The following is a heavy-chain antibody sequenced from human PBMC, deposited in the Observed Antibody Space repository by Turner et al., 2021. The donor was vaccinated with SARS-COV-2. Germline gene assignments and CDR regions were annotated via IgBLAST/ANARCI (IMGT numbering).Heavy chain of an antibody. Sequence: EVQLVESGGGLVQPGGSLRLSCAASGFTVSRNYMSWVRQAPGKGLEWVSVIYSGGSTYYADSEKGRFTISRHNSKNTLYLQMNSLRAEDTAVYHCARDLVAYGMDVWGQGTTVTVSS. J-gene: IGHJ6*02. CDR3: ARDLVAYGMDV. D-gene: IGHD2-15*01. CDR1: GFTVSRNY. CDR2: IYSGGST. V-gene: IGHV3-53*04.